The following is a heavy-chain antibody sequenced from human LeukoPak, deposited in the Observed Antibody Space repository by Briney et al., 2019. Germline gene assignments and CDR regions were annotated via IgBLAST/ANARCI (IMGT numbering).Heavy chain of an antibody. V-gene: IGHV3-23*01. D-gene: IGHD3-10*01. Sequence: GGSLRLSCSASGFTFSSYAMSWVRQAPGKGLEWVSAISGSGGSTYYADSVKGRFTISRDNSKNTLYLQMNSLRAEDTAVYYCAKVLYGSGRGYYFDYWGQGTLVTVSS. CDR3: AKVLYGSGRGYYFDY. J-gene: IGHJ4*02. CDR1: GFTFSSYA. CDR2: ISGSGGST.